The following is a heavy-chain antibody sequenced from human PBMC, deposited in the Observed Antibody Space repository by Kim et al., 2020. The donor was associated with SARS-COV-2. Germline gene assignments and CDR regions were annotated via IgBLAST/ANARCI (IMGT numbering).Heavy chain of an antibody. V-gene: IGHV3-74*01. D-gene: IGHD2-2*01. Sequence: GGSLRLSCAASGFTFSTYWMHWVRQAPGKGLVWVSHINSDGSSTTYAGSVKGRFTISRDNAKNTLYLQMDSLRAEDTAVYYCARDYCRGASCYVRAPGASESWGQGTLVAVSS. CDR1: GFTFSTYW. CDR3: ARDYCRGASCYVRAPGASES. J-gene: IGHJ5*02. CDR2: INSDGSST.